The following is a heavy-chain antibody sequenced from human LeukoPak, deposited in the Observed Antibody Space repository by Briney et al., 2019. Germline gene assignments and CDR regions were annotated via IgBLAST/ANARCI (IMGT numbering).Heavy chain of an antibody. J-gene: IGHJ4*02. CDR2: ISGSGGST. CDR3: AKADIVVVVAPYYFDY. Sequence: PGGSLRLSCAASGFTFSSYAMSWVRQAPGKGLEWVSAISGSGGSTYYADSVKGRFTISRDNSKNMLYLQMNSLRAEDTAVYYCAKADIVVVVAPYYFDYWGQGTLVTVSS. V-gene: IGHV3-23*01. CDR1: GFTFSSYA. D-gene: IGHD2-15*01.